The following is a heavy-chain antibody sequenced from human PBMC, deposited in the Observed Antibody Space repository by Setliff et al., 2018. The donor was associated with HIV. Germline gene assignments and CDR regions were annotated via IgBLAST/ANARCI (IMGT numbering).Heavy chain of an antibody. V-gene: IGHV4-34*01. CDR3: ARRSPGGGYYMDV. J-gene: IGHJ6*03. Sequence: PSETLSLTCSVYGTSFSDHYWSWVRQTPGKGLEWIGEMNQSGTTNYNPSLKSRVTISVDTSKNQFSLKLYSVTAADTAVYYCARRSPGGGYYMDVWGKGTTVTVSS. CDR1: GTSFSDHY. CDR2: MNQSGTT. D-gene: IGHD3-16*01.